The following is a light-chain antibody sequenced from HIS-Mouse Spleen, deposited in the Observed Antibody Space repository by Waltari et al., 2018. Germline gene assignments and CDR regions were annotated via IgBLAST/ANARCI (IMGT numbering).Light chain of an antibody. CDR1: SSTIGAGHD. CDR3: QSYDSSLRV. Sequence: QSVLTQPPSVSRAPGQRVTISCTGSSSTIGAGHDVHWYQQRPGTAPKPLIYGNSNRPSGVPDRFSGSKSGTSASLAITGLQAEDEADYYCQSYDSSLRVFGGGTKLTVL. V-gene: IGLV1-40*01. J-gene: IGLJ3*02. CDR2: GNS.